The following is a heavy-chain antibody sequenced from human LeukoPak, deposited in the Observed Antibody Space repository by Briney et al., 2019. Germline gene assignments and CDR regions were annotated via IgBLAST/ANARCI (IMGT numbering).Heavy chain of an antibody. D-gene: IGHD1-26*01. CDR3: ARDWGVGALPWYFDL. V-gene: IGHV1-46*01. Sequence: GASVKVSCTASGYTFTGYYMHWVRQAPGQGLEWMGIINPSGGSTSYAQKFQGRVTMTRDTSTSTVYMELSSLRSEDTAVYYCARDWGVGALPWYFDLWGRGTLVTVSS. CDR2: INPSGGST. J-gene: IGHJ2*01. CDR1: GYTFTGYY.